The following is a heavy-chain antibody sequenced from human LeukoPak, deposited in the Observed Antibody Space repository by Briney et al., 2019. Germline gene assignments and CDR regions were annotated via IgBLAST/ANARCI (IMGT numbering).Heavy chain of an antibody. V-gene: IGHV1-2*06. D-gene: IGHD2-15*01. J-gene: IGHJ4*02. Sequence: ASVKVSCKASVYTFTGYYMHWVGQAPGQGLEWVGRINPNSGGTSYAQKFKGRVTMTRDTSISTAYMELSSLTSDDTAVYYCARDSRVAGDYWGQGTLVTVSS. CDR3: ARDSRVAGDY. CDR1: VYTFTGYY. CDR2: INPNSGGT.